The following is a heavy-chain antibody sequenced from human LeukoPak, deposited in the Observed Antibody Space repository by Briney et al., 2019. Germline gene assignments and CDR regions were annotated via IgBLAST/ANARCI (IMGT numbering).Heavy chain of an antibody. CDR1: GFTLSSYW. D-gene: IGHD3-3*01. CDR2: IKQDGSEK. V-gene: IGHV3-7*01. Sequence: GGSLRLSCAASGFTLSSYWMSWVRQAPGKGLEWVANIKQDGSEKYYVDSVKGRFTISRGNAKNSLYLQMNSLRAEDTAVYYCAREGTYYDFWSGYYYEDYWGQGTLVTVSS. J-gene: IGHJ4*02. CDR3: AREGTYYDFWSGYYYEDY.